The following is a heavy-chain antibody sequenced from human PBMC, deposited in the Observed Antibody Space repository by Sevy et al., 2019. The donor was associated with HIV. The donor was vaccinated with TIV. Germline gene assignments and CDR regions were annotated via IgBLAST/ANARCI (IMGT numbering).Heavy chain of an antibody. CDR3: AKDVVAVVGDAFDV. D-gene: IGHD2-15*01. J-gene: IGHJ3*01. V-gene: IGHV3-23*01. CDR1: GFPFSSYA. Sequence: GGSLRLSCAASGFPFSSYAMNWVRQGPGKGLEWVSATGGGGGATYYADSVKGRFTISRDNSKNTRYLQMDSLRAEDTAVYYCAKDVVAVVGDAFDVWGQGTMVTVSS. CDR2: TGGGGGAT.